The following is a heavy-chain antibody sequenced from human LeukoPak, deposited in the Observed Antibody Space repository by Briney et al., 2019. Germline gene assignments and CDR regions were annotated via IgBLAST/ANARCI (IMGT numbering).Heavy chain of an antibody. CDR3: VPPPNELALHS. V-gene: IGHV3-64D*06. D-gene: IGHD1-1*01. CDR2: ISSNGGNI. Sequence: PGGPLRLSCSASGFTFSSYAIQWVRQAPGKGLEYVSAISSNGGNIYYADSVKGRFTISRDNSKNTLYLQMSSLRAEDTAVYYCVPPPNELALHSWGQGTLVTVSS. J-gene: IGHJ4*02. CDR1: GFTFSSYA.